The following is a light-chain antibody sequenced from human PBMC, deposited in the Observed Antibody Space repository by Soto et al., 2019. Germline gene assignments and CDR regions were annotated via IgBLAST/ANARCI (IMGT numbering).Light chain of an antibody. Sequence: QSVLTQPPSASGTPGQTVTISCSGRNSNIGSNYVYWYQQLPGTAPRLLMYRADQRPSGVPDRFSGSKSGTSASLAISGLRSEDEADYYCAAWDDTLSGLVLGGGTKLTVL. V-gene: IGLV1-47*01. CDR3: AAWDDTLSGLV. J-gene: IGLJ2*01. CDR1: NSNIGSNY. CDR2: RAD.